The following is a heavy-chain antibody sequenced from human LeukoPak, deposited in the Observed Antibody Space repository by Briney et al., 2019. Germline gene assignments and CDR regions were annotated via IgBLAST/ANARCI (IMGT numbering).Heavy chain of an antibody. J-gene: IGHJ4*02. D-gene: IGHD3-22*01. CDR1: GFTFSNYG. CDR3: ARGLSPRYYYDSSGYGN. V-gene: IGHV4-34*01. Sequence: GSLRLSCAASGFTFSNYGMNWVRQPPGKGLEWIGEINHSGSTNYNPSLKSRVTISVDTSKNQFSLKLSSVTAADTAVYYCARGLSPRYYYDSSGYGNWGQGTLVTVSS. CDR2: INHSGST.